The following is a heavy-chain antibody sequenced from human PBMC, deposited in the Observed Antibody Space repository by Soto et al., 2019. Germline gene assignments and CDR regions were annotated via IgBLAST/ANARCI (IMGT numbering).Heavy chain of an antibody. CDR3: AYRVGSRGSFDY. J-gene: IGHJ4*02. CDR1: GFSLSTSGVS. D-gene: IGHD6-25*01. CDR2: IYWNDDK. Sequence: SGPTLVNPTQTVTLTCTFSGFSLSTSGVSVGWIRQPPGKALEWLAFIYWNDDKRYRPSLKSRLTISKDNSKKQVVLTMTNMDPADTATYYCAYRVGSRGSFDYWGQGTRVTVSS. V-gene: IGHV2-5*01.